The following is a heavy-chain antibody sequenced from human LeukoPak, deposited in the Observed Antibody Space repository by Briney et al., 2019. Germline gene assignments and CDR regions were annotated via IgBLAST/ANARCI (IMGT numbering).Heavy chain of an antibody. V-gene: IGHV3-48*03. CDR3: AREGDSCTNGVCYRKVDY. J-gene: IGHJ4*02. CDR1: GFTFSSYE. Sequence: GGSLRLSCAASGFTFSSYEMNWVRQAPGKGLEWVSYISSSGSTIYYADSVKGRFTIPRDNAKNSLYLQMNSLRAEDTAVYYCAREGDSCTNGVCYRKVDYWGQGTLVTVSS. D-gene: IGHD2-8*01. CDR2: ISSSGSTI.